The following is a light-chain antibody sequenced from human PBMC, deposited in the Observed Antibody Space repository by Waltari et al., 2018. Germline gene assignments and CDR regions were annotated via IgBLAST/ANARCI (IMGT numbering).Light chain of an antibody. Sequence: DIVMTQSPDFLAVSLGERGTITCKSSHTVVHNSNNKNFLAWYRQKPVHPPTLLIYWASSRASGVPERIRGGGSATDFTLSIISRQAEDVAVYYCQQYYSSPLTFGGGTKVEIK. CDR3: QQYYSSPLT. J-gene: IGKJ4*01. CDR2: WAS. V-gene: IGKV4-1*01. CDR1: HTVVHNSNNKNF.